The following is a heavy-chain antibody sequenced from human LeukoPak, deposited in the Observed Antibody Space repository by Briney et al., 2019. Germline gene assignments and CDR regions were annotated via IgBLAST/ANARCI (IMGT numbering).Heavy chain of an antibody. CDR3: AKSGYNRFDY. J-gene: IGHJ4*02. D-gene: IGHD5-24*01. V-gene: IGHV3-23*01. Sequence: GGTLRLSCAASGFTFSSNGMTWVRQASGKWLEWVSAISGSGGSTYYADSVKGRFTISRDNSKNTLYLQMNSLRAEDTAVYYCAKSGYNRFDYWGQGTPVTVSS. CDR1: GFTFSSNG. CDR2: ISGSGGST.